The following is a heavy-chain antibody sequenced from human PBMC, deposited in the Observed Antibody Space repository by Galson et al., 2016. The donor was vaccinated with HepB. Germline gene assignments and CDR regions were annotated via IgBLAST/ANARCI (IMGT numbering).Heavy chain of an antibody. CDR1: GFTFSSFW. V-gene: IGHV3-7*03. D-gene: IGHD2-8*01. CDR3: ARDQGFPDAHPDPFDC. J-gene: IGHJ4*02. Sequence: SLRLSCAASGFTFSSFWMSWVRQAPGKGLEWVANIRQDGSEKHYVDSVKGLFTISGDNAKNSLYLQMNSLRAEDTAVYYCARDQGFPDAHPDPFDCWGQGTLVTVSS. CDR2: IRQDGSEK.